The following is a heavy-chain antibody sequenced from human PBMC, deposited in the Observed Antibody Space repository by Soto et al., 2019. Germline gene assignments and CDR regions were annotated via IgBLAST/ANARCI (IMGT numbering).Heavy chain of an antibody. V-gene: IGHV1-2*04. J-gene: IGHJ6*02. CDR1: GYTFTGYY. Sequence: ASVKVSCKASGYTFTGYYMHWVRQAPGQGLEWMGWINPNSGGTNYAQKFQGWVTMTRDTSISTAYMELSRLRYDDTAVYYCARVLSYYGSGSYDYGMDVWGQGTTVTVSS. CDR3: ARVLSYYGSGSYDYGMDV. D-gene: IGHD3-10*01. CDR2: INPNSGGT.